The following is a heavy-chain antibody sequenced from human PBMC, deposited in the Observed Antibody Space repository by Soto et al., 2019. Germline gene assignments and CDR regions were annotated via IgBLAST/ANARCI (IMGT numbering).Heavy chain of an antibody. CDR2: ILPIYGIT. V-gene: IGHV1-69*10. D-gene: IGHD3-22*01. CDR3: ASPLDYYDSSGYWDY. CDR1: GGTFSSYG. J-gene: IGHJ4*02. Sequence: SVKVSCKASGGTFSSYGLSWVRQAPGQGLEWMGGILPIYGITNYAQKLQGRVTITADKSTSTAYMELSSLRSEDSAVYYCASPLDYYDSSGYWDYWGQGTLVTVSS.